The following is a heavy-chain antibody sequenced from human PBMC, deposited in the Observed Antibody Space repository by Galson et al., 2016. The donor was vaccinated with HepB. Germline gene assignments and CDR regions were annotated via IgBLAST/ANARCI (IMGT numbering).Heavy chain of an antibody. Sequence: SLRLSCAASGFTFSRYAMSWVRQAPGKGLEWVSAISGSDGSTYYADSVKGRFTISRDNAKKSLYLQMNSLRAEDTAVYYCARDPAQYSSSWYPNYGMDVWGQGTTVTVSS. V-gene: IGHV3-23*01. CDR2: ISGSDGST. CDR3: ARDPAQYSSSWYPNYGMDV. J-gene: IGHJ6*02. D-gene: IGHD6-13*01. CDR1: GFTFSRYA.